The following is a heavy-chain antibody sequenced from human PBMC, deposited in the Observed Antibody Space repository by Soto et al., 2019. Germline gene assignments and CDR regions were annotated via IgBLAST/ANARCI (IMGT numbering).Heavy chain of an antibody. CDR1: GYIFSSYA. CDR2: SSGNGQNT. V-gene: IGHV3-23*01. D-gene: IGHD4-17*01. Sequence: EVQRLESGGGLVQPGGSLRLSCVVSGYIFSSYAMNWVRQAPGKGLEWVSGSSGNGQNTDYAASEKGRLPISRDNSKNTLYLEMRSVRADETAIYYWAKLMPTRYEYGDNGGVYCGQGTFVIVSS. CDR3: AKLMPTRYEYGDNGGVY. J-gene: IGHJ4*02.